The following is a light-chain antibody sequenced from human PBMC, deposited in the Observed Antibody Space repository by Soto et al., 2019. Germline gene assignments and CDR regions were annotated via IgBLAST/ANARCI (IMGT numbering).Light chain of an antibody. J-gene: IGKJ1*01. CDR3: QQYNSYQRT. Sequence: DIQMTQSPSTLSASVGDRVTITCRASQRISSWLAWYQQKPGKAPKRLSYKASSLESGVPSRFSGSGSGTEFTLNISSLQPDEFATYYCQQYNSYQRTFGQGTKVEI. CDR1: QRISSW. V-gene: IGKV1-5*03. CDR2: KAS.